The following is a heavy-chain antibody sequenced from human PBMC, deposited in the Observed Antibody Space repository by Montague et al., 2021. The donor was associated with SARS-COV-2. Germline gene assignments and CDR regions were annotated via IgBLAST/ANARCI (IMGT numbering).Heavy chain of an antibody. J-gene: IGHJ6*02. CDR2: INWNDGST. D-gene: IGHD2-2*01. CDR3: ARDRDCSSTSCSPGLYYYYGMDV. V-gene: IGHV3-20*04. Sequence: SLRLSCPASGFTFGDYGMSWVRQAPGKGLEWVSGINWNDGSTGYADSVKGRFTISRDNAKNSLYLQMNSLRAEDTALYYCARDRDCSSTSCSPGLYYYYGMDVWGQGTTVTVSS. CDR1: GFTFGDYG.